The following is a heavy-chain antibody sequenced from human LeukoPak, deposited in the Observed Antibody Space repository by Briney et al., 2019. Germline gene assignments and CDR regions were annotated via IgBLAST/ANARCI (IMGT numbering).Heavy chain of an antibody. D-gene: IGHD5-12*01. V-gene: IGHV4-31*03. CDR1: GGSISCGGHY. Sequence: SETLSLTCTVSGGSISCGGHYWGWIRQHPGKGLEWIGYMHYSGSTYYNASLKSRVTISVDTSKNQFSLKLSSVTAADTAVYYCARASSYSGYDAYYFEYWGQGTLVTVSS. J-gene: IGHJ4*02. CDR3: ARASSYSGYDAYYFEY. CDR2: MHYSGST.